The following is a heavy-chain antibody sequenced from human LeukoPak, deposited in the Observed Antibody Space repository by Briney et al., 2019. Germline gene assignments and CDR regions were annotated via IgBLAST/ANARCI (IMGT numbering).Heavy chain of an antibody. Sequence: GGSLRLSCAASGFTFSSYGMHWVRQAPGKGLEWVAFIRYDGSNKYYADSVKGRFTISRDNSKNTLYLQMNSLRAEDTAVYYCAKDLLFWSGTDYWGQGTLVTVSS. V-gene: IGHV3-30*02. D-gene: IGHD3-3*01. J-gene: IGHJ4*02. CDR2: IRYDGSNK. CDR1: GFTFSSYG. CDR3: AKDLLFWSGTDY.